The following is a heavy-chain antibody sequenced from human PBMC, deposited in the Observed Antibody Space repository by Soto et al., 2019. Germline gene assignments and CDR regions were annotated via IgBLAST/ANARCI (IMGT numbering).Heavy chain of an antibody. CDR2: IYSGGDT. V-gene: IGHV3-66*01. CDR1: KFPVSSNY. J-gene: IGHJ4*02. Sequence: PGGSLRLSCAASKFPVSSNYMTWVRQAPGKGLEWVSVIYSGGDTYYADSVKGRFTISRDNSRNTLFLEMNSLRGDDMAVYYCTGEVATGYWGQGTRVTVAS. CDR3: TGEVATGY. D-gene: IGHD2-8*02.